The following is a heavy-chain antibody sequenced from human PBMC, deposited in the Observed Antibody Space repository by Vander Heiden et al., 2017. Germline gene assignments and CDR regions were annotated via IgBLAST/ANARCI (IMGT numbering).Heavy chain of an antibody. Sequence: EVQLVESGGGLVQPGGSLRLSCAASGFTFRSYWMSWVRQAPGKGLEWVANIKQDGSEKYYVDSVKGRFTISRDNAKNSLYLQMNSLRAEDTAVYYCARDGGAYSSSSEFFDYWGQGTLVTVSS. J-gene: IGHJ4*02. V-gene: IGHV3-7*01. D-gene: IGHD6-6*01. CDR2: IKQDGSEK. CDR1: GFTFRSYW. CDR3: ARDGGAYSSSSEFFDY.